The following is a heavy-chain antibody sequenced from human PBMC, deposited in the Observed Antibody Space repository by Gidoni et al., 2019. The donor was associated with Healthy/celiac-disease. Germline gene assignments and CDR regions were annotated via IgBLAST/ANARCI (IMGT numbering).Heavy chain of an antibody. J-gene: IGHJ4*02. CDR2: ISYDGSNK. CDR3: ARLGSSNYFDY. CDR1: GFTFSSYA. V-gene: IGHV3-30-3*01. D-gene: IGHD7-27*01. Sequence: QVQLVESGGGVVQPGRSLRLSCAASGFTFSSYAMHWVRQAPGKGLEWVAVISYDGSNKYYADSVKGRFTISRDNSKNTLYLQMNSLRAEDTAVYYCARLGSSNYFDYWGQGTLVTVSS.